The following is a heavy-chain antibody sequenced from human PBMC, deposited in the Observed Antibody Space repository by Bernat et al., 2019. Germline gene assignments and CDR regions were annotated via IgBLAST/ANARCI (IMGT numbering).Heavy chain of an antibody. J-gene: IGHJ5*02. D-gene: IGHD3-10*01. Sequence: QVQLVQSGAEVKKPGSSVKVSCKASGGTFSSYAISWVRQAPGQGLEWMGGIIPIFGTANYAQKFQGRVTITADESTSTAYMELSSLRSEDTAVYYCARDRCLTYYYGSGSQQGWFDPWGQGTLVTVSS. CDR1: GGTFSSYA. CDR3: ARDRCLTYYYGSGSQQGWFDP. CDR2: IIPIFGTA. V-gene: IGHV1-69*01.